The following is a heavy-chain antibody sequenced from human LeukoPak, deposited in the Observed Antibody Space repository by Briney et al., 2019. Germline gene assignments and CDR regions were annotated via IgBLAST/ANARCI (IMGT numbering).Heavy chain of an antibody. CDR1: GFKFDLYG. V-gene: IGHV3-43D*03. CDR3: ATASDYGYYYINV. J-gene: IGHJ6*03. D-gene: IGHD4/OR15-4a*01. Sequence: GGSLRLSCAASGFKFDLYGMHWVRHAPGKGLEWVSLITWDGKSTYYGDSVKGRFTISRDNSKNFLYLQMNSLRPEDTALYYCATASDYGYYYINVWGKGTTVTVAS. CDR2: ITWDGKST.